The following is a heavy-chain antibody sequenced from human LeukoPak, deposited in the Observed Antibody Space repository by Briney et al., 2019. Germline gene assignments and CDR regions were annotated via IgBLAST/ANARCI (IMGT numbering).Heavy chain of an antibody. CDR3: ARGYQTYYYYYMDV. CDR1: GGSLSGYY. V-gene: IGHV4-59*01. Sequence: SETLSLTCTVSGGSLSGYYWSWVRQPPGKGLEWVGYIYYIGSTNYNPSLTSRVTISVDTSNNRFSLKLSSVTAADTALYYCARGYQTYYYYYMDVWGKGTTVTVSS. D-gene: IGHD2-2*01. J-gene: IGHJ6*03. CDR2: IYYIGST.